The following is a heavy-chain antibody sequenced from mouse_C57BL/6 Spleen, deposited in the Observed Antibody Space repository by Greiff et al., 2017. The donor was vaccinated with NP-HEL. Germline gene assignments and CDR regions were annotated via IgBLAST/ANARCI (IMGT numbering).Heavy chain of an antibody. V-gene: IGHV1-64*01. CDR3: ARRGFYDYDILFAY. D-gene: IGHD2-4*01. CDR1: GYTFTSYW. CDR2: IHPNSGST. J-gene: IGHJ3*01. Sequence: VQLQQPGAELVKPGASVKLSCKASGYTFTSYWMHWVKQRPGQGLEWIGMIHPNSGSTNYNEKFKSKATLTVDKSSSTAYMQLSSLTSEDSAVYYCARRGFYDYDILFAYWGQGTLVTVSA.